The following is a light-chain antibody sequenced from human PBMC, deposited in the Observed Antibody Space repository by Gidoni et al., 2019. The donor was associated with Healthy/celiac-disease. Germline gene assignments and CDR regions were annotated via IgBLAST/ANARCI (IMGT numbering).Light chain of an antibody. Sequence: EIVFTPSPATLSFSPGERATLACRASQRVSSYLAWYQQKPGQAPRLLIYDASNRATGIPARFNGSGSGTDFTLTISSLEPEDFAVYYCQQRSNWPPTFGQGTKVEIK. CDR2: DAS. CDR3: QQRSNWPPT. J-gene: IGKJ1*01. CDR1: QRVSSY. V-gene: IGKV3-11*01.